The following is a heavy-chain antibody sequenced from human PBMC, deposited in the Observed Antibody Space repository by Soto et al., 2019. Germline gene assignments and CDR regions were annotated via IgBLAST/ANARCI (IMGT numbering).Heavy chain of an antibody. Sequence: SVKVSCKASGGTFSSYCISWVRQAPGQGLEWMGGIIPIFGTANYAQKFQGRVTITADESTSTAYMELSSLRSEDTAVYYCARNQGKYYDFWSGYENLDYYYGMDVWGQGTTVTVSS. CDR1: GGTFSSYC. CDR2: IIPIFGTA. J-gene: IGHJ6*02. D-gene: IGHD3-3*01. CDR3: ARNQGKYYDFWSGYENLDYYYGMDV. V-gene: IGHV1-69*13.